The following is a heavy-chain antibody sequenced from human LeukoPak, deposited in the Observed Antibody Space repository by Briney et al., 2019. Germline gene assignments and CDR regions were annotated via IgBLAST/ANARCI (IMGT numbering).Heavy chain of an antibody. CDR2: ISSSSSYI. CDR1: GFTFSSYS. J-gene: IGHJ4*02. CDR3: ARGRPHGNDY. Sequence: PGGSLRLSCAASGFTFSSYSMNWVRQAPGKGLEWVSSISSSSSYIYYADSVKGRFTVSRDNAKNSLYLQMNSLRAEDTAVYYCARGRPHGNDYWGQGTLVTVSS. D-gene: IGHD4-23*01. V-gene: IGHV3-21*01.